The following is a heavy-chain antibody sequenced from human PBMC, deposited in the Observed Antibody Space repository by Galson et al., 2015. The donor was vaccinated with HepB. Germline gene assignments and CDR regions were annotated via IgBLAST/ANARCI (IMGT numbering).Heavy chain of an antibody. V-gene: IGHV3-21*01. D-gene: IGHD3-22*01. CDR3: ARDRYYYDSSGEPEEAFDY. CDR2: ISSSSSYI. Sequence: SLRLSCAASGFTFSSYSMNWVRQAPGKGLEWVSSISSSSSYIYYADSVKGRFTISRDNAKNSLYLQMNSLRAEDTAVYYCARDRYYYDSSGEPEEAFDYWGQGTLVTVSS. J-gene: IGHJ4*02. CDR1: GFTFSSYS.